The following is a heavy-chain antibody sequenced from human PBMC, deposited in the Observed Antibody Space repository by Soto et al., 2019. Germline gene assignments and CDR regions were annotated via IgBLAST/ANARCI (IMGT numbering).Heavy chain of an antibody. V-gene: IGHV2-5*02. J-gene: IGHJ3*01. CDR1: GFSFSADGVG. CDR3: PHALGGTSWPNDAFDV. Sequence: QITLKESGPTLVEPTQTLTLTCIFSGFSFSADGVGVGWIRQPPGKALEWLELIYWDDDPRYRPSLKSRLTITKDSSKNQVVLTMTNMDPLSTATYYCPHALGGTSWPNDAFDVWGQGTVVTVFS. D-gene: IGHD1-1*01. CDR2: IYWDDDP.